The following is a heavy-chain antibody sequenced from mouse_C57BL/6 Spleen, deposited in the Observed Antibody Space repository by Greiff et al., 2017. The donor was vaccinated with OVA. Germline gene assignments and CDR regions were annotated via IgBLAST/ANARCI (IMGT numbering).Heavy chain of an antibody. D-gene: IGHD1-1*01. Sequence: VQLQQSGPELVKPGASVKIPCKASGYTFTDYNMAWVKQSHGKSLEWIGDINPNNGGTIYNQKFKGKATLTVDKSSSTAYMELRSLTSEDTAVYYCASVPYYYGSSPYYFDYWGQGTTLTVSS. J-gene: IGHJ2*01. CDR3: ASVPYYYGSSPYYFDY. CDR2: INPNNGGT. V-gene: IGHV1-18*01. CDR1: GYTFTDYN.